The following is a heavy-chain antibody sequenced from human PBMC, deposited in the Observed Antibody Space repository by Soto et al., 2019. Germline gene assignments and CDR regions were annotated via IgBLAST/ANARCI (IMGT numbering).Heavy chain of an antibody. V-gene: IGHV3-23*01. Sequence: EVQLLESGGDLVQPGGSLRLSCAASGFTFSTYAMSWVRQAPGKGLEWVSTISSSGGNTYYTDSVKGRFTISRDNSKNNLYLQMNSLRAEDTAIYYCAKRPTSTGFGDPFDIWGQGTMVTVSS. CDR2: ISSSGGNT. D-gene: IGHD3-10*01. CDR1: GFTFSTYA. J-gene: IGHJ3*02. CDR3: AKRPTSTGFGDPFDI.